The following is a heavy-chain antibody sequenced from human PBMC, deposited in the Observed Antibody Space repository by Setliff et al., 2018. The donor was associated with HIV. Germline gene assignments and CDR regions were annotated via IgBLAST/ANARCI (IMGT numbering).Heavy chain of an antibody. J-gene: IGHJ3*02. CDR1: GGSFTNYF. Sequence: SETLSLTCAVYGGSFTNYFWSWIRQSPGKGLEWIGEINHSGRTKYNPSLKSRVTMSVDTSKNQFSLKLKSATAADTAVYYCAREDTTGYYSLSAFDIWGQGTLVTVSS. V-gene: IGHV4-34*01. CDR2: INHSGRT. CDR3: AREDTTGYYSLSAFDI. D-gene: IGHD3-22*01.